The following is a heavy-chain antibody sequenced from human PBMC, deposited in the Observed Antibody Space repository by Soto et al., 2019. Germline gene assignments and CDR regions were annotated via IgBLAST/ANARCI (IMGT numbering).Heavy chain of an antibody. CDR3: AREDCSSTSCRNWFDP. V-gene: IGHV1-2*04. Sequence: QVQLVQSGAEVKKPGASVKVSCKASGYTFTGYYMHWVRQAPGQGLAWMGWINPNSGGTNYAQKFQGWVTMTRDTSISTAYMELSRLRSDDTAVYYCAREDCSSTSCRNWFDPWGQGTLVTVSS. J-gene: IGHJ5*02. CDR1: GYTFTGYY. D-gene: IGHD2-2*01. CDR2: INPNSGGT.